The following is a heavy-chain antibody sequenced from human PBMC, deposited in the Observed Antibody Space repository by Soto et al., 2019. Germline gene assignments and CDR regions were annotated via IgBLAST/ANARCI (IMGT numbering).Heavy chain of an antibody. CDR2: INHSGST. D-gene: IGHD3-10*01. CDR1: GGSFSGYY. V-gene: IGHV4-34*01. J-gene: IGHJ4*02. Sequence: SETLSLTCAVYGGSFSGYYWSWIRQPPGKGLEWIGEINHSGSTNHNPSLKSRVTISVDTSKNQFSLKLSSVTAADTAVYYCARYARGVIIDYFDYWGQGTLVTVSS. CDR3: ARYARGVIIDYFDY.